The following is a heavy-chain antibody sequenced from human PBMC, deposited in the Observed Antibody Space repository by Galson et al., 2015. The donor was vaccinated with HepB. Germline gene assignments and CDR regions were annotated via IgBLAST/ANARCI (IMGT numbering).Heavy chain of an antibody. CDR2: ISYDGSNK. D-gene: IGHD3-10*02. V-gene: IGHV3-30-3*01. CDR1: GFTFSSYA. CDR3: ARDCLLCGGGMDV. J-gene: IGHJ6*02. Sequence: SLRLSCAASGFTFSSYAMHWVRQAPGKGLEWVAVISYDGSNKYYADSVKGRFTISRDNSKNTLYLQMNSLRAEDTAVYYCARDCLLCGGGMDVWGQGTTVTVSS.